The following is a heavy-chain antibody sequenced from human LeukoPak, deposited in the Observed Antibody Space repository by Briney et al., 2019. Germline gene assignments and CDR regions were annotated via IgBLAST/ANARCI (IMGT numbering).Heavy chain of an antibody. D-gene: IGHD3-22*01. CDR1: GYTFTSYY. V-gene: IGHV1-46*01. Sequence: ASVKVSCKASGYTFTSYYMHWVRQAPGQGLEWMGIINPSGGSTSYAQKFQGRVTMTRDMSTSTVYMELSSLRSEDTAVYYCARVDDSSGYYAGGAFDIWGQGTMVTVSS. J-gene: IGHJ3*02. CDR3: ARVDDSSGYYAGGAFDI. CDR2: INPSGGST.